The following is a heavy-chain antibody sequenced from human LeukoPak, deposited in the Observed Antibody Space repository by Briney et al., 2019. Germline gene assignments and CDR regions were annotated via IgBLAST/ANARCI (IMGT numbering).Heavy chain of an antibody. CDR1: GYTFTSYG. J-gene: IGHJ5*02. CDR2: ISGSGGST. CDR3: AKDRTSSGWYQDWFDP. V-gene: IGHV3-23*01. Sequence: SCKASGYTFTSYGISWVRQAPGKGLEWVSAISGSGGSTYYADSVKGRFTISRDNSKNTLYLQMNSLRAEDTAVYYCAKDRTSSGWYQDWFDPWGQGTLVTVSS. D-gene: IGHD6-19*01.